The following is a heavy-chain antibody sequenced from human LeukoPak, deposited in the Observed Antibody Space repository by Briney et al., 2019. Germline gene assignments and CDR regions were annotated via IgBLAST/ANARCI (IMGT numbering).Heavy chain of an antibody. CDR2: IKEDGSVH. D-gene: IGHD1-7*01. V-gene: IGHV3-7*01. CDR1: GFTFGSYW. CDR3: AKWQLYSGNYYLDV. Sequence: GGSLRLSCAASGFTFGSYWMSWVRQAPGKGLEWVANIKEDGSVHYFVDSVKGRFTMSRDNAKHSLFLHMNSLRAEDSAVYYCAKWQLYSGNYYLDVWGQGTLVTVSS. J-gene: IGHJ4*02.